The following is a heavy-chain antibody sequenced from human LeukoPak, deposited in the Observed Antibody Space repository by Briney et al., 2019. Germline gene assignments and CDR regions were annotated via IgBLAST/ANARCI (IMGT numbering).Heavy chain of an antibody. D-gene: IGHD3-22*01. Sequence: GGSLRLSCAASGFTFNTYSMNWVRQAPGKGLEWVSSISRSSYYLDYADSVKGRFTISRDNAKNSLFLQMNSLRAEDTAICYCARSMMVPRDYYYMDVWGKGTTVTVS. CDR2: ISRSSYYL. CDR1: GFTFNTYS. J-gene: IGHJ6*03. V-gene: IGHV3-21*01. CDR3: ARSMMVPRDYYYMDV.